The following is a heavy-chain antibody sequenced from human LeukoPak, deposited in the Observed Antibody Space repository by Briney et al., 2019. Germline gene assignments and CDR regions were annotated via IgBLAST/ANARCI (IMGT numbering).Heavy chain of an antibody. CDR3: ARDVYGDYAIDY. J-gene: IGHJ4*02. CDR2: ISGTSSPR. V-gene: IGHV3-48*04. Sequence: HSGGSLRLSCAASGFTFSSYSMNWVRQAPGKGLEWVSYISGTSSPRYYADSVKGRFTNTRDNAKNSLYLQMNSLRAEDTAVYYCARDVYGDYAIDYWGQGTLVTVSS. D-gene: IGHD4-17*01. CDR1: GFTFSSYS.